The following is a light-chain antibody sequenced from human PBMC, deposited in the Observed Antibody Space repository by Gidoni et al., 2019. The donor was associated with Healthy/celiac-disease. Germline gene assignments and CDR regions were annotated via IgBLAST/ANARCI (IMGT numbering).Light chain of an antibody. Sequence: DFQITQSPSSLSASVGDRVTITCQASQDISNYLNWYQQKPGKAPKLLIYDASNLETGVPSRFSGSGSGTDFTFTISSLQPEDIATYYCQQYDNLLITFGQGTRLEIK. V-gene: IGKV1-33*01. CDR1: QDISNY. CDR2: DAS. CDR3: QQYDNLLIT. J-gene: IGKJ5*01.